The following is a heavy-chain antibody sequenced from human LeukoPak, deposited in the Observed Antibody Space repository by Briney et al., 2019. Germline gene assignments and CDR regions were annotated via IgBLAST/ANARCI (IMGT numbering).Heavy chain of an antibody. CDR1: GGSFSGYY. V-gene: IGHV4-38-2*02. J-gene: IGHJ4*02. CDR3: ARDFGFWSGYSSFDY. CDR2: IYHSGST. Sequence: PSETLSLTCAVYGGSFSGYYWGWIRQPPGKGLEWIGSIYHSGSTYYNPSLKSRVTISVDTSKNQFSLKLSSVTAADTAVYYCARDFGFWSGYSSFDYWGQGTLVTVSS. D-gene: IGHD3-3*01.